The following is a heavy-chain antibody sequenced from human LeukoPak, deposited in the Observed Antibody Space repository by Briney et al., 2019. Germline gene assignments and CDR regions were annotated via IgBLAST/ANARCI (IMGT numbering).Heavy chain of an antibody. CDR1: GGSISIGSYY. CDR2: IYTSGST. Sequence: PSETLSLTYTVSGGSISIGSYYWSWIRQPAGKGLEWIGRIYTSGSTNYNPSLKSRVTISVDTSKNQFSLKLNSVTAADTAVYYCARDQKGPFDYWGQGTLVNVSS. V-gene: IGHV4-61*02. CDR3: ARDQKGPFDY. J-gene: IGHJ4*02.